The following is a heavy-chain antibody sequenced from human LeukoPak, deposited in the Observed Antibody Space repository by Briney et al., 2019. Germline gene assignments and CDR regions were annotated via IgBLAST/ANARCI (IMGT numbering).Heavy chain of an antibody. CDR2: FDPEDGET. CDR1: GYTLTELS. CDR3: ATVKGYYDSSGYDDCDY. J-gene: IGHJ4*02. Sequence: ASVKVSCKVSGYTLTELSMHWVRQAPGKGLEWMGGFDPEDGETIYAQKFQGRVTMTEDTSTDTAYMELSSLRSEDTAVYYCATVKGYYDSSGYDDCDYWGQGSLVTVSS. V-gene: IGHV1-24*01. D-gene: IGHD3-22*01.